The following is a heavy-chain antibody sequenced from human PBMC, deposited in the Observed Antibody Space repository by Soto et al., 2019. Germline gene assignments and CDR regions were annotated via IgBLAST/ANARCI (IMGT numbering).Heavy chain of an antibody. J-gene: IGHJ6*02. CDR3: AKDPPWTVGPLAMDV. CDR2: IVPLFRTT. V-gene: IGHV1-69*06. Sequence: SVKVSCKTSGGTFSSYAISWVRQAPGQGLEWMGGIVPLFRTTNYVQKFQGRVTITADTSTYTVYMELSGLRVEDTAVYYCAKDPPWTVGPLAMDVWGQGTTVTVSS. D-gene: IGHD2-2*01. CDR1: GGTFSSYA.